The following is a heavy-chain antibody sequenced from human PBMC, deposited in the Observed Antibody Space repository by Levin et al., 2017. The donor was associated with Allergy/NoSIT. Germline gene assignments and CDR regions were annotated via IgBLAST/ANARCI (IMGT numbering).Heavy chain of an antibody. V-gene: IGHV4-30-2*01. CDR1: GGSISSGGYS. J-gene: IGHJ4*02. CDR3: ARDSGGGYFDY. Sequence: SETLSLTCAVSGGSISSGGYSWSWIRQPPGKGLEWIGYIYHSGSTYYNPSLKSRVTISVDRSKNQFSLKLSSVTAADTAVYYCARDSGGGYFDYWGQGTLVTVSS. CDR2: IYHSGST.